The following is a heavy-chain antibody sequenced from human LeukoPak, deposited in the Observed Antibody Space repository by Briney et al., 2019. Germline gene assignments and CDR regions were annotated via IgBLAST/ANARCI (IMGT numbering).Heavy chain of an antibody. CDR1: GFTFSSYS. V-gene: IGHV4-38-2*02. CDR3: ARDLGSGGDSDY. Sequence: GSLRLSCAASGFTFSSYSMNWVRQPPGKGLEWIGSISHSGGTSYNPSLRSRVTISLDTSKNQVSLNLGSVTAADTAVYYCARDLGSGGDSDYWGQGTLVTVSS. CDR2: ISHSGGT. D-gene: IGHD2-21*01. J-gene: IGHJ4*02.